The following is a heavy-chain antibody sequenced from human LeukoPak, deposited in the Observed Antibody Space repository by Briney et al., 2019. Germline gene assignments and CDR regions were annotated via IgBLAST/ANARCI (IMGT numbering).Heavy chain of an antibody. V-gene: IGHV1-2*02. CDR2: INPNSGGT. J-gene: IGHJ3*02. CDR1: GYTFTGYY. D-gene: IGHD6-13*01. CDR3: ARGGQQQLGGDDAFDI. Sequence: ASVKVSCKASGYTFTGYYMHWVRQAPGQGLEWMGWINPNSGGTNYAQKFQGRVTMTRDTSISTAYMELSRLRSDDTAVYYCARGGQQQLGGDDAFDIWGQGTMVTVSS.